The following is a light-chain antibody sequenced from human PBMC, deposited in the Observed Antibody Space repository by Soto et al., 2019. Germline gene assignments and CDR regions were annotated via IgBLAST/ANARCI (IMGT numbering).Light chain of an antibody. CDR2: EVT. CDR1: SSDVGVYNY. Sequence: QSALTQPPSASGSPGQSVTISCTGTSSDVGVYNYVSWYQQRPGKAPKLLIYEVTKRPSGVPDRFSGSKSGTTASLTVSGLQAEDEADYYCSSYAGSNNLQVIFGGGTKLTVL. CDR3: SSYAGSNNLQVI. J-gene: IGLJ2*01. V-gene: IGLV2-8*01.